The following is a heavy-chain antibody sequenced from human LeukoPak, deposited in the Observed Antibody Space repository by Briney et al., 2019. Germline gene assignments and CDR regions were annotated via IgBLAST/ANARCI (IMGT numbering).Heavy chain of an antibody. CDR1: GGSISHYY. CDR2: IFDSGNT. Sequence: RPSETLSLTCTVSGGSISHYYWSWIRQPPGKGLEWIAYIFDSGNTNYNPSLKSRVTISLDTSKNQFSLRLRSVTAADTAVYYCARQHYYFDYWGQVSLVTVSS. V-gene: IGHV4-59*08. J-gene: IGHJ4*02. CDR3: ARQHYYFDY.